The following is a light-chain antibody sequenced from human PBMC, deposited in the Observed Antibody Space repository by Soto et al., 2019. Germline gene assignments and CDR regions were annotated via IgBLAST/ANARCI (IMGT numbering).Light chain of an antibody. J-gene: IGLJ3*02. V-gene: IGLV2-23*01. CDR1: SSDVGSYNL. Sequence: QSVLTQPASVSGSPGQSITISCTGNSSDVGSYNLVSWYQQHPGKAPKLMIYEGSKRPSGVSNRFSGSKSGNTASLTISGLQAEDEADSYCCSYAGTLFGGGTKLTVL. CDR2: EGS. CDR3: CSYAGTL.